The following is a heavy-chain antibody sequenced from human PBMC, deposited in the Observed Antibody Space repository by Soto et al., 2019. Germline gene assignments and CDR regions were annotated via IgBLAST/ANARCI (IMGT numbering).Heavy chain of an antibody. CDR1: GYTFTRYT. J-gene: IGHJ5*02. CDR2: INPDNGNT. Sequence: ASVKVSCKASGYTFTRYTMNWVRQAPGQRLEWMGWINPDNGNTKSSQKFQDRVIITRDTSASTAYMDLSSLKSEDTAVYYCARGIATGQLDPWGQGTLVTVSS. V-gene: IGHV1-3*01. D-gene: IGHD2-15*01. CDR3: ARGIATGQLDP.